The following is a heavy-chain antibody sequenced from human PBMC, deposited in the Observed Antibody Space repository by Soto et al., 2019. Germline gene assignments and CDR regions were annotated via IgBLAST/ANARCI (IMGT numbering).Heavy chain of an antibody. Sequence: SVKVSCKASGGTFSSYAISWVRQAPGQGLEWMGGIIPIFGTANYAQKFQGRVTITADKSTSTAYMELSSLRSEDTAVYYCARNLDCSSTSCYDTRPLYYGMDVWGQGTTVSVSS. CDR2: IIPIFGTA. V-gene: IGHV1-69*06. CDR1: GGTFSSYA. D-gene: IGHD2-2*01. CDR3: ARNLDCSSTSCYDTRPLYYGMDV. J-gene: IGHJ6*02.